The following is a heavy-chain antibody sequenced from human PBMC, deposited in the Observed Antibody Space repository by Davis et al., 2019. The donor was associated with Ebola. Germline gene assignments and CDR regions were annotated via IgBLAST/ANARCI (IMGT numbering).Heavy chain of an antibody. V-gene: IGHV3-48*02. J-gene: IGHJ6*02. CDR3: ARGKIAAAGYYYYGMDV. CDR2: ISSSSSTI. CDR1: GFTFSSYS. Sequence: GGSLRLSCAASGFTFSSYSMNWVRQAPGKGLEWVSYISSSSSTIYYADSVKGRFTISRDNAKNSLYLQMNSLRDEDTAVYYCARGKIAAAGYYYYGMDVWGQGTTVTVSS. D-gene: IGHD6-13*01.